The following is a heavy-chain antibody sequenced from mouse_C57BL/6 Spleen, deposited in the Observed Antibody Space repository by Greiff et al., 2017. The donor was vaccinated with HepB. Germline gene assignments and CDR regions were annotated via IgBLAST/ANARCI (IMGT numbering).Heavy chain of an antibody. V-gene: IGHV14-3*01. J-gene: IGHJ1*03. CDR1: GFNIKNTY. D-gene: IGHD2-3*01. CDR3: ASYDGYSWYFDV. CDR2: IDPANGNT. Sequence: VQLQQSVAELVRPGASVKLSCTASGFNIKNTYMHWVKQRPDQGLEWIGRIDPANGNTKYAPKFQGKATITADTSSNTAYLQLSSLTSEDTAVYVCASYDGYSWYFDVWGTGTTVTVSS.